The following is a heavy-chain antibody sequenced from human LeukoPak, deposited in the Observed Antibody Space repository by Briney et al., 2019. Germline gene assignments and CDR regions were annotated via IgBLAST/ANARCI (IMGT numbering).Heavy chain of an antibody. Sequence: GGSLRLSCAATGFAFSAYEMNWVRQAPGKGLEWVAYSSGSDSTTYYADSVKGRFVISRDNARSSLYLHMNSLRADDTALYYCTTLGYHLDSWGQGTLVTAS. D-gene: IGHD3-22*01. CDR3: TTLGYHLDS. CDR2: SSGSDSTT. J-gene: IGHJ4*02. CDR1: GFAFSAYE. V-gene: IGHV3-48*03.